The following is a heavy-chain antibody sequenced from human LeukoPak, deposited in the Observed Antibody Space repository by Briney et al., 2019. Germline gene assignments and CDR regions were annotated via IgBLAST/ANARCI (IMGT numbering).Heavy chain of an antibody. CDR3: ATQDYPWYSRYHH. CDR2: IRHKSDGGTT. D-gene: IGHD2-21*02. J-gene: IGHJ5*02. Sequence: PGGSLRLVCAASGFSLTNTYMTWVRQAPGKGLEWVGRIRHKSDGGTTDYAAPVKGRFTISRDDSRSTLDLQMDSLKDDDTAVYYCATQDYPWYSRYHHWGQGTLVTVSS. CDR1: GFSLTNTY. V-gene: IGHV3-15*01.